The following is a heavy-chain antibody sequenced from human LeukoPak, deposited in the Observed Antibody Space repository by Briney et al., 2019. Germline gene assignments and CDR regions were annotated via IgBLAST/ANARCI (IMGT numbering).Heavy chain of an antibody. CDR2: IIPIFGTG. CDR1: GGTFISYA. V-gene: IGHV1-69*05. Sequence: ASVKVSCKASGGTFISYAISWVRQAPGQGLEWMGGIIPIFGTGNYVQKFQGRVTLTTDESTSTAYMELSSLRSEDTAVYYCARGYSYGYRGLGGNFDYWGQGTLVTVSS. J-gene: IGHJ4*02. D-gene: IGHD5-18*01. CDR3: ARGYSYGYRGLGGNFDY.